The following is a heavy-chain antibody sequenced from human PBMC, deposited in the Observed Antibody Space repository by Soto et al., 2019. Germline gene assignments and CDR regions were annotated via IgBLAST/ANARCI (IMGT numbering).Heavy chain of an antibody. J-gene: IGHJ4*02. CDR2: IIPLFGTA. Sequence: QVHLVQSGAEVKKPGSSVKISCKASGGTFSSNTINWVRQAAGQGLEWMGGIIPLFGTANYAEKFQGRVTITADKSTNIEYMELRSLRSEDTAVYYCASKAACGGDCYAFDSWGQGTLVTVSS. D-gene: IGHD2-21*02. CDR1: GGTFSSNT. CDR3: ASKAACGGDCYAFDS. V-gene: IGHV1-69*06.